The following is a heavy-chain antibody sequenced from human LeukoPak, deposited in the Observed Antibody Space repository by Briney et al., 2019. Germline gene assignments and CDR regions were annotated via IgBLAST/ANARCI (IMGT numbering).Heavy chain of an antibody. J-gene: IGHJ4*02. CDR3: AGVGNHYDTSGNYVEGYFNY. V-gene: IGHV1-2*02. Sequence: ASVKVSCKASGYTFIGYYVHWVRQAPGQGLEWMGGISPNSGDTDYAPKFQGRVTMTKDTSINTAYMELSNLRSDDTALYYCAGVGNHYDTSGNYVEGYFNYWGQGTLITVSS. D-gene: IGHD3-22*01. CDR1: GYTFIGYY. CDR2: ISPNSGDT.